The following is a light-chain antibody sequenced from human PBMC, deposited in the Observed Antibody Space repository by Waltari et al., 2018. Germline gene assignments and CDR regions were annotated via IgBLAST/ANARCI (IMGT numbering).Light chain of an antibody. V-gene: IGKV1-39*01. CDR3: QQSYSTPWT. Sequence: DIQMTQSPSSLSASVGDRVTITCRASPSISSYLNWYQQKPGKAPKLLIYAASSLQSGVPSRFSGSVSGTDFTLTISSLQPEDFATYYCQQSYSTPWTFGQGTKVEIK. CDR2: AAS. J-gene: IGKJ1*01. CDR1: PSISSY.